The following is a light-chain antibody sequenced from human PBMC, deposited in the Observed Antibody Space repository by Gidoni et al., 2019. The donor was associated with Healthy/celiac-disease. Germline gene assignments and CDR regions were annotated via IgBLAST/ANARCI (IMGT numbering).Light chain of an antibody. J-gene: IGKJ2*01. CDR2: CAS. CDR3: HQYNNWPPRYT. Sequence: EIVMPQSPATLSVPPGERATLSCRASQSVSSNLAWYQQKHGQAPRLLIYCASTRATGIPARFSGSGSETEFILTISSLQSEDFAFYYCHQYNNWPPRYTFGQXTKLEIK. V-gene: IGKV3-15*01. CDR1: QSVSSN.